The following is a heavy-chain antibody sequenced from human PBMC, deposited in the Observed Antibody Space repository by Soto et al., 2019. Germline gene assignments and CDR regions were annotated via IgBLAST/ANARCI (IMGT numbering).Heavy chain of an antibody. J-gene: IGHJ4*02. Sequence: GGSLRLSCAASGFTFSSYGMHWVRQAPGKGLEWVAVIWYDGSNKYYADSVKGRFTISRDNSKNTLYLQMNSLRAEDTAVYYCARDHVDYGDPEHFDYWGQGTLVTVSS. D-gene: IGHD4-17*01. CDR1: GFTFSSYG. V-gene: IGHV3-33*01. CDR3: ARDHVDYGDPEHFDY. CDR2: IWYDGSNK.